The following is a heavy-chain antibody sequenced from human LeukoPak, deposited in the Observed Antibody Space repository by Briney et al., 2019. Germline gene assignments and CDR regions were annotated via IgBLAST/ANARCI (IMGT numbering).Heavy chain of an antibody. J-gene: IGHJ4*02. CDR2: ISSSSSTI. V-gene: IGHV3-48*01. Sequence: GGSLRLSCAASGFTFSSYSMNWVRQAPGKGLEWVSYISSSSSTIYYADSVKGRFTISRDNAKNSLYLQTNSLRAEDTAVYYCARSYNSGYDWPYYFDYWGQGTLVTVSS. CDR3: ARSYNSGYDWPYYFDY. CDR1: GFTFSSYS. D-gene: IGHD5-12*01.